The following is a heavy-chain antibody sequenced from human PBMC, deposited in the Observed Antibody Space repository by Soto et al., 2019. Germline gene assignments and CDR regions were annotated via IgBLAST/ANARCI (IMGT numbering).Heavy chain of an antibody. V-gene: IGHV4-59*01. J-gene: IGHJ4*02. CDR3: ARAGSGWNYYFDY. CDR2: IYYSGST. CDR1: GGSISSYY. D-gene: IGHD6-19*01. Sequence: SETLSLTCTVSGGSISSYYWSWIRQPPGKGLEWIGYIYYSGSTNYNPSLKSRVTISVDTSKNQFSLKLSSVTAADTAVYYCARAGSGWNYYFDYWGQGTLVTVSS.